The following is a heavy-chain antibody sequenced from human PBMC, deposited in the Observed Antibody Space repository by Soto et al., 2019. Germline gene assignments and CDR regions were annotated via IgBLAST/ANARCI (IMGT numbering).Heavy chain of an antibody. J-gene: IGHJ4*02. CDR1: GDSIGRGGYY. Sequence: QVQLQESGPRLVKPSQTLSLTCTVSGDSIGRGGYYWTWIRQHPGKGLEWIAYIYTTGSTYYNPSLKSRVGISVDTSKNQFSLKLSSVTAADTAVYYCARGIPVSGSFNYWGQGTLVTASS. V-gene: IGHV4-31*03. D-gene: IGHD6-19*01. CDR2: IYTTGST. CDR3: ARGIPVSGSFNY.